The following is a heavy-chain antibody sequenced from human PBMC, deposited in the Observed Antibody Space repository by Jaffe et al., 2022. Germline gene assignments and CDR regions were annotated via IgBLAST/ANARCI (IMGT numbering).Heavy chain of an antibody. CDR1: GGTFSSYA. J-gene: IGHJ2*01. CDR2: IIPIFGTA. CDR3: ARGPNIVATNERYWYFDL. V-gene: IGHV1-69*01. D-gene: IGHD5-12*01. Sequence: QVQLVQSGAEVKKPGSSVKVSCKASGGTFSSYAISWVRQAPGQGLEWMGGIIPIFGTANYAQKFQGRVTITADESTSTAYMELSSLRSEDTAVYYCARGPNIVATNERYWYFDLWGRGTLVTVSS.